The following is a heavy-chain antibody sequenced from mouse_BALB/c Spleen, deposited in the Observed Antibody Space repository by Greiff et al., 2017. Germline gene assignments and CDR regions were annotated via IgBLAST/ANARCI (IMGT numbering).Heavy chain of an antibody. CDR3: ARWRGGNYVDYAMDY. CDR2: ISYSGST. D-gene: IGHD2-1*01. CDR1: GYSITSDYA. J-gene: IGHJ4*01. Sequence: EVKLLESGPGLVKPSQSLSLTCTVTGYSITSDYAWNWIRQFPGNKLEWMGYISYSGSTSYNPSLKSRISITRDTSKNQFFLQLNSVTTEDTATYYCARWRGGNYVDYAMDYWGQGTSVTVSS. V-gene: IGHV3-2*02.